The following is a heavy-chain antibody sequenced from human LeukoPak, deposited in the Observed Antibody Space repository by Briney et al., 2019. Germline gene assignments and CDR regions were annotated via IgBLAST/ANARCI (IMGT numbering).Heavy chain of an antibody. CDR3: VLGAAGTFDY. J-gene: IGHJ4*02. V-gene: IGHV4-4*07. Sequence: AETLSLTCTVSGGTISSYYWSWIRQPAGKGLEWIGRIDTSGSTNYNPSLKSRVTMSVDTSKNQFSLKLSSVTAADTAVYYGVLGAAGTFDYWGQGPLVTVSS. CDR2: IDTSGST. CDR1: GGTISSYY. D-gene: IGHD6-13*01.